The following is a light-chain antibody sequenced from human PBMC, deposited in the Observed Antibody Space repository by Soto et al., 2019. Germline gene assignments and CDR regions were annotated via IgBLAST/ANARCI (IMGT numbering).Light chain of an antibody. Sequence: QSVLTQPPSASETPGQRVTSSCSGSSSNIGSNTVNWYQQLPGTAPKLLIYSNNERPSGVPDRFSGSKSGTSASLAISGLQSEDEADYYCAAWDDSLNAVVFGGGTKVTVL. CDR2: SNN. CDR1: SSNIGSNT. V-gene: IGLV1-44*01. CDR3: AAWDDSLNAVV. J-gene: IGLJ2*01.